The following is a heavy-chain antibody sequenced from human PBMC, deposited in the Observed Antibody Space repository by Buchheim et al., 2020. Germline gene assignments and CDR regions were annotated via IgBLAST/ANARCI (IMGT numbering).Heavy chain of an antibody. CDR2: IYYSGST. CDR1: GGSISSGGYY. J-gene: IGHJ5*02. D-gene: IGHD3-22*01. CDR3: ARDSVGEKYYYDSSGYYGYNWFDP. V-gene: IGHV4-31*03. Sequence: QVQLQESGPGLVKPSQTLSLTCTVSGGSISSGGYYWSWIRQHPGKGLEWIGYIYYSGSTYYNPSLKSRVTISVDTSKNQFSLKLSSVTAADTAVYYCARDSVGEKYYYDSSGYYGYNWFDPWGQGTL.